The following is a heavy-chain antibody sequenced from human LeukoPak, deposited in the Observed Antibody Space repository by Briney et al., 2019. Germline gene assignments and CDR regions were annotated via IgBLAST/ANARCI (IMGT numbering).Heavy chain of an antibody. V-gene: IGHV3-23*01. CDR1: GFTFSNFA. CDR2: ISGSGVST. CDR3: AKDTNNYDY. D-gene: IGHD2-2*01. Sequence: SGGSLRLSCAASGFTFSNFAMSWVRQAPGKGLEWVSTISGSGVSTYYADSVKGRFTVSRDNSKNTLYLQLNSLRAEDTAVYYCAKDTNNYDYWGQGTLVAVSS. J-gene: IGHJ4*02.